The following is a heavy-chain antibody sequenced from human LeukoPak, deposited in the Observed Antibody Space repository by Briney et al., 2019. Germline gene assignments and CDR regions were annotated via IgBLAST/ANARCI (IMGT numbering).Heavy chain of an antibody. CDR3: ARWPYKEVFDY. D-gene: IGHD1-14*01. J-gene: IGHJ4*02. V-gene: IGHV1-18*04. CDR2: ISAYNGNT. CDR1: GGTFSSYA. Sequence: EASVKVSCKASGGTFSSYAISWVRQAPGQGLEWMGWISAYNGNTNYAQKLQGRVTMTTDTSTSTAYMELRSLRSDDTAVYYRARWPYKEVFDYWGQGTLVTVSS.